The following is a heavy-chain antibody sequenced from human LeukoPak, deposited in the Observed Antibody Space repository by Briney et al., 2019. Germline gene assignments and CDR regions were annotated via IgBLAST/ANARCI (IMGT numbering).Heavy chain of an antibody. CDR2: INPNSDGT. D-gene: IGHD4-17*01. CDR1: GHTFTGYY. Sequence: ASVKVSCTASGHTFTGYYIHWVRQAPGQGLEWMGWINPNSDGTSYAQKFKGRVTITRDTSISAAYMELSRLRSDDTAVYYCARGAYGDFGDYWGQGTLVTVSS. CDR3: ARGAYGDFGDY. V-gene: IGHV1-2*02. J-gene: IGHJ4*02.